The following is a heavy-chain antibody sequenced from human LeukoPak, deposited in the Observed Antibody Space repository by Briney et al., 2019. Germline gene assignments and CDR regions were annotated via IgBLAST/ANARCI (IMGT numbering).Heavy chain of an antibody. V-gene: IGHV3-23*01. D-gene: IGHD6-13*01. Sequence: GGSLRLSCAASGFTFGSCAMSWVRQAPGKGPEWVSGISGSGTSTYYADSVKGRFTISGDNSKNTLYLQMNSLRAEDTAVYYCAKSFRYSSGWYDYWGQGTLVTVSS. CDR3: AKSFRYSSGWYDY. CDR1: GFTFGSCA. CDR2: ISGSGTST. J-gene: IGHJ4*02.